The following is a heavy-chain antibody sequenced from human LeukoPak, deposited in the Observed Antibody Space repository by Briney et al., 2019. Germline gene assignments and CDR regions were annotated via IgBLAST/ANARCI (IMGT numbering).Heavy chain of an antibody. CDR3: AKVKDYYYYAMDV. V-gene: IGHV3-23*01. J-gene: IGHJ6*02. CDR1: GFTFSSSA. CDR2: ISASGGST. Sequence: GGSLRLSCAASGFTFSSSAMSWVRQVPGKGLEWVSGISASGGSTSYADSVRGRFTISRDNSKNTLYLQMNSLRAEDTAIYYCAKVKDYYYYAMDVWGLGTTVTVSS.